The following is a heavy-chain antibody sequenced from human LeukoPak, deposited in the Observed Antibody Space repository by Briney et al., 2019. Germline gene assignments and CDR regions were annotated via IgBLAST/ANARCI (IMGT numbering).Heavy chain of an antibody. CDR3: ARHYHGFGGSIAAAGDDY. D-gene: IGHD6-13*01. V-gene: IGHV4-30-4*01. Sequence: NPSETLSLTCTVSGGSIRRGDYYWSWIRQPPGKGLEWIGYISYSGSTDYNPSLKSRVIISADTSKNQFSLKLSSVTAADTAVYYCARHYHGFGGSIAAAGDDYWGQGTLVTVSS. CDR2: ISYSGST. CDR1: GGSIRRGDYY. J-gene: IGHJ4*02.